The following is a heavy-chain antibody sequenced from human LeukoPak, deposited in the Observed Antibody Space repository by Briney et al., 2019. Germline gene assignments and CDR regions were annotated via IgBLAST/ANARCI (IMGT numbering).Heavy chain of an antibody. D-gene: IGHD1-26*01. V-gene: IGHV3-23*01. CDR2: ISGSGGST. Sequence: PGGSLRLSCAASGFTFSSYAMSWVRQAPGKGLEWVSAISGSGGSTYYADSVKGRFTISRDNSKNTLYLQMNSLRAEDTAVYYCANINRYSGSEDVDYWGQGTLVTVSS. J-gene: IGHJ4*02. CDR1: GFTFSSYA. CDR3: ANINRYSGSEDVDY.